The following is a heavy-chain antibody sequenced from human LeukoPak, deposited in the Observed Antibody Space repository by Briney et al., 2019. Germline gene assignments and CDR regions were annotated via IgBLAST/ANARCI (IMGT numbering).Heavy chain of an antibody. CDR3: ARRVHSGSYSFDY. Sequence: SETLALTCTVSGGSISSSSYYWGWIRQPPGKWLEWIGSIYYSGSTYYNPSLKSRVTISVDTSKNQFSLKLSSVTAADTAVYYCARRVHSGSYSFDYWGQGTLVTVSS. CDR2: IYYSGST. V-gene: IGHV4-39*01. CDR1: GGSISSSSYY. D-gene: IGHD1-26*01. J-gene: IGHJ4*02.